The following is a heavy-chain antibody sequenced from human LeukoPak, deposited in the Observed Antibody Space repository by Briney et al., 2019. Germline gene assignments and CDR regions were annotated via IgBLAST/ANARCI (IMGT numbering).Heavy chain of an antibody. V-gene: IGHV3-23*01. Sequence: GGSLRLSCVASGFTFISYAMSWVRQAPGKGLEWVSAISGSGGSIYYADSVKGRFTVSRYNSKNTLYLQMNTLRAEDTAVYYCAKDEDARPMYFQDWGQGTLVTVS. CDR1: GFTFISYA. J-gene: IGHJ1*01. CDR3: AKDEDARPMYFQD. D-gene: IGHD3-10*02. CDR2: ISGSGGSI.